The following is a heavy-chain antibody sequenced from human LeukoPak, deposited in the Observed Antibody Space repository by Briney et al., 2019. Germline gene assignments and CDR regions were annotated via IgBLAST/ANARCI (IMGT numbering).Heavy chain of an antibody. CDR2: INPNSGGT. D-gene: IGHD4/OR15-4a*01. CDR1: GYTFTGYC. V-gene: IGHV1-2*02. Sequence: ASVKVSCKASGYTFTGYCMHWVRQAPGQGLEWMGWINPNSGGTNYAQKLQGRVTMTRDTSISTAYMELSRLRSDDTPVYYCASDPSYGAGSYDYWGQGTLVTVSS. J-gene: IGHJ4*02. CDR3: ASDPSYGAGSYDY.